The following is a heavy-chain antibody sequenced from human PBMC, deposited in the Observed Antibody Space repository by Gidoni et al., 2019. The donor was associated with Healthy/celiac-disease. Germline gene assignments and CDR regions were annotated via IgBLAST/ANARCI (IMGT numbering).Heavy chain of an antibody. CDR3: ARDLGAPTGFWSAFSLDY. D-gene: IGHD3-3*01. Sequence: EVQLVESGGALVQPVGSLILSCTASGFTFSSYEINWVRQAPGKGLGWVSSISSSGSTIYYADSVKGRFTISRDNAKNSLYLQMNSLRAEDTAVYYCARDLGAPTGFWSAFSLDYWGQGTLVTVSS. J-gene: IGHJ4*02. CDR1: GFTFSSYE. V-gene: IGHV3-48*03. CDR2: ISSSGSTI.